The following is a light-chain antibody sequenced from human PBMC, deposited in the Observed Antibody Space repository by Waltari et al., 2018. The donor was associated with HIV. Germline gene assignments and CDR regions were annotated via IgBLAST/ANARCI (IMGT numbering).Light chain of an antibody. J-gene: IGKJ2*01. CDR1: QSISSY. Sequence: DIQMTQSPSSLSASVGVRLTITCRASQSISSYLNWYQQKPGKAPKHLIYAASSLQSGVPSRFSGSASGTDFTLTISSLQPEDFATYYCQQSYSTPMYTFGQGTKLEIK. CDR3: QQSYSTPMYT. V-gene: IGKV1-39*01. CDR2: AAS.